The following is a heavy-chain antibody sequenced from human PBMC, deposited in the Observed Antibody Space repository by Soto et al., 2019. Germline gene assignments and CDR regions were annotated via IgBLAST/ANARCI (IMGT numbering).Heavy chain of an antibody. CDR3: ARARVGATPGYYYYYYGMNV. J-gene: IGHJ6*02. D-gene: IGHD1-26*01. V-gene: IGHV4-59*01. CDR2: IYYKGST. CDR1: AGSISTYY. Sequence: QVQLQESGPGLVKASETLSLTCTVSAGSISTYYWSWIRQPPGKGLEWIGNIYYKGSTNYNPSLKSRVTISLGTPQNQFPPKLRSVTAADTAVYYCARARVGATPGYYYYYYGMNVWGQGTTVTVSS.